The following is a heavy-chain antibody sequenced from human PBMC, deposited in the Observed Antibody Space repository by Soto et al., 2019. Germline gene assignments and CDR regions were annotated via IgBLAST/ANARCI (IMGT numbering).Heavy chain of an antibody. Sequence: DVQLVESGGGLIQPGESLRLSCAAFGLTISGKKYVAWARQAPGKGLEWVSALYDVDGSFYADSVTGRFTTSSDSSKTTVYLQMNDLRPDDTAVYYCATWHEREHAFDVGGQGTTVTISS. CDR2: LYDVDGS. CDR3: ATWHEREHAFDV. CDR1: GLTISGKKY. J-gene: IGHJ3*01. D-gene: IGHD1-1*01. V-gene: IGHV3-53*01.